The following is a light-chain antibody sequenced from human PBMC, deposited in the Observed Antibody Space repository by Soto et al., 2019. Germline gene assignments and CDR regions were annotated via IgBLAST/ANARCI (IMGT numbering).Light chain of an antibody. J-gene: IGKJ5*01. CDR3: HQRNK. Sequence: VVTQSPATLSASPGERASLSCRASRIFSNNLAWYQHKPGQPPRLLIYDTSNRATGIPARFSGSRSGTDFTLTISSLEHEDFGVYFCHQRNKFGQGTRLEIK. CDR2: DTS. CDR1: RIFSNN. V-gene: IGKV3-11*01.